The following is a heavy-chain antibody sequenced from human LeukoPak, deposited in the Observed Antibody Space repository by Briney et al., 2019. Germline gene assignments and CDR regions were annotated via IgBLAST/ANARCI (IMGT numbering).Heavy chain of an antibody. CDR2: IIPIFGTA. CDR1: GGTFSSYA. J-gene: IGHJ4*02. Sequence: GASVKVSCKASGGTFSSYAISWVRQAPGQGLEWMGGIIPIFGTANYAQKFQGRVTITADKSTSTAYMELSSLRSVDTAVYYCVSATTSSSLPSLGYWGQGTLVTVSS. CDR3: VSATTSSSLPSLGY. D-gene: IGHD2-2*01. V-gene: IGHV1-69*06.